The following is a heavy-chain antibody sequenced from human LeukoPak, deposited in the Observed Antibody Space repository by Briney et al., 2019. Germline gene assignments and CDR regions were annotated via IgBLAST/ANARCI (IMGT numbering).Heavy chain of an antibody. Sequence: GGSLRPSCAASGFTVSSNYMSWVRQAPGKGLEWVSVIYSGGSTYCADSVKGRFTISRDNSKNTLYLQMNSLGAGDTAVYYCARVTYYYDSSGYDAFDIWGQGTMVTVSS. CDR2: IYSGGST. CDR3: ARVTYYYDSSGYDAFDI. D-gene: IGHD3-22*01. V-gene: IGHV3-66*02. J-gene: IGHJ3*02. CDR1: GFTVSSNY.